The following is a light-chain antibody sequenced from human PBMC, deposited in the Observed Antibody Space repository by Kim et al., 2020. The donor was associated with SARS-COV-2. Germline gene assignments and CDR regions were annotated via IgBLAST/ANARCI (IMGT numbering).Light chain of an antibody. V-gene: IGKV1-27*01. Sequence: DIQMTQSPSSLSASVGDGVTIPCRASQGISNYLAWYQQKPGQAPKLLIYAASALQFGVSSRFNGSGSGTDFTLTISDLQPEDVATYYCQKYNTAPWTFGHGTKVEIK. CDR3: QKYNTAPWT. CDR1: QGISNY. CDR2: AAS. J-gene: IGKJ1*01.